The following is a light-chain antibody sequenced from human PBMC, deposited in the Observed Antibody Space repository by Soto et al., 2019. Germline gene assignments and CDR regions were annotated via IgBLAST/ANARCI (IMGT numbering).Light chain of an antibody. CDR2: AAS. V-gene: IGKV1-12*01. CDR1: QGISNW. Sequence: DVQMTQSPSSVSASVGDRVTITCRASQGISNWLAWYQQKPGKAPKLLIYAASGLQRGVPSRFSGSGFGTDFTLTISSLQPEDFATYHCQQSYTTPNTFGQGTKVDIK. J-gene: IGKJ2*01. CDR3: QQSYTTPNT.